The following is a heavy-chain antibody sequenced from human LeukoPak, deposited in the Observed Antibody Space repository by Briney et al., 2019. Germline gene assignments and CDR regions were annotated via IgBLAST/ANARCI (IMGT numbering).Heavy chain of an antibody. CDR1: GFTFSSYA. D-gene: IGHD3-10*01. J-gene: IGHJ4*02. CDR3: AKRPNPPGVYFDY. V-gene: IGHV3-23*01. CDR2: ISGSGGST. Sequence: PGGSLRLPCAASGFTFSSYAMSWVRQAPGKGLEWVSAISGSGGSTYYADSVKGRFTISRDNSKNTLYLQMNSLRAEDTAVYYCAKRPNPPGVYFDYWGQGTLVTVSS.